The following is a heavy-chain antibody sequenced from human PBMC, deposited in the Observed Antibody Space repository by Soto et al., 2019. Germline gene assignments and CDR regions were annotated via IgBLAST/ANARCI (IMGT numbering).Heavy chain of an antibody. CDR3: ARWSYLDY. CDR1: GFSFGSYA. CDR2: ISGSDGKT. J-gene: IGHJ4*02. Sequence: GGSLRLSCAASGFSFGSYALSWVRQAPGKGLEWVSTISGSDGKTFYADSVKGRFSISRDTSQSTLYLQMNSLRADDTAMYYCARWSYLDYWGQGXRVTVYS. D-gene: IGHD3-3*01. V-gene: IGHV3-23*01.